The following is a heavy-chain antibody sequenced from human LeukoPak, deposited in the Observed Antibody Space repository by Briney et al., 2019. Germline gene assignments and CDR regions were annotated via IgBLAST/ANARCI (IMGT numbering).Heavy chain of an antibody. CDR3: AHASYYSCGGGCLDY. V-gene: IGHV2-5*01. J-gene: IGHJ4*02. Sequence: SGPTLVKPTQTLTLTCTFSGFSLSTSGEGVGWIRQPPGKALEWLALIYWNDDNRYSPSLKSRLTITKDTSKNQVVLTMTNMDPVDTATYYCAHASYYSCGGGCLDYWGQGTLVTVSS. CDR2: IYWNDDN. CDR1: GFSLSTSGEG. D-gene: IGHD2-21*02.